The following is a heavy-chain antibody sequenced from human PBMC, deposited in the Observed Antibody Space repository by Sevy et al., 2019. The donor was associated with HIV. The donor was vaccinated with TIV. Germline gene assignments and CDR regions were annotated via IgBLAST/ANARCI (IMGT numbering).Heavy chain of an antibody. V-gene: IGHV3-74*01. CDR3: GRVPVAAAGTGIDY. CDR1: GFTFSSYW. CDR2: IYVDGRTA. Sequence: GGSLRLSCAASGFTFSSYWMHWVRQAPGKGLVWLSRIYVDGRTASYADSVKGRFAISRDNAKNTLYLQMNSLRDEDTAVYYCGRVPVAAAGTGIDYWGQGTLVPVSS. J-gene: IGHJ4*02. D-gene: IGHD6-13*01.